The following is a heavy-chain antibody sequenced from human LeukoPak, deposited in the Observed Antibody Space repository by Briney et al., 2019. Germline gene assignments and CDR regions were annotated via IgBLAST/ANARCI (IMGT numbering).Heavy chain of an antibody. CDR2: MNPNSGNT. Sequence: GASVKVSCKASGYTFTSYDINWVRQATGQGLEWMGWMNPNSGNTGYAQKFQGRVTMTRNTSISTAYMELSSLRSEDTAVYYCARGLSYLYCSSTSCYGLHYYYYYGMDVWGQGTTVTVSS. CDR3: ARGLSYLYCSSTSCYGLHYYYYYGMDV. J-gene: IGHJ6*02. CDR1: GYTFTSYD. V-gene: IGHV1-8*01. D-gene: IGHD2-2*01.